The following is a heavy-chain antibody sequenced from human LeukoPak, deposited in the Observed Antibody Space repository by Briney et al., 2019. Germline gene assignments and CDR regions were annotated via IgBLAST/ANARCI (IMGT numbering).Heavy chain of an antibody. V-gene: IGHV1-18*01. J-gene: IGHJ4*02. D-gene: IGHD3-10*01. CDR2: ISAYNGNT. CDR1: GYTFTSYG. Sequence: GASVKVSCKASGYTFTSYGNSWVRQAPGQGLEWMGWISAYNGNTNYAQKLQGRVTMTTDTSTSTAYMELSRLRSDDTAVYYCASSGITMVRGVDYWGQGTLVTVSS. CDR3: ASSGITMVRGVDY.